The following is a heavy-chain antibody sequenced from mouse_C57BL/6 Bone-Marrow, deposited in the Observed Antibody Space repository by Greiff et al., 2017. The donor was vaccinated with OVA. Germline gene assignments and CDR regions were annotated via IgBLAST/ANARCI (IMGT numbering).Heavy chain of an antibody. D-gene: IGHD2-3*01. CDR1: GYTFTSYW. CDR3: ASYDGYRRVWFAY. Sequence: VQLQQPGTELVKPGASVKLSCKASGYTFTSYWMHWVKQRPGQGLEWIGNINPSNGGTNYNEKFKSKATLTVDKSSSTAYMQLSSLTSEDSAVYYCASYDGYRRVWFAYWGQGTLVTVSA. J-gene: IGHJ3*01. V-gene: IGHV1-53*01. CDR2: INPSNGGT.